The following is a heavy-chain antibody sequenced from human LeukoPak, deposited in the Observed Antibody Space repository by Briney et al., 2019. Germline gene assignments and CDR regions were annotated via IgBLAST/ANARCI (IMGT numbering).Heavy chain of an antibody. CDR3: ARRLTYDSRAYYCLDY. D-gene: IGHD3-22*01. V-gene: IGHV5-51*01. J-gene: IGHJ4*02. Sequence: GESLKISCKGSGYSFTSYWIGWVRQKPGKGLEWMGIIFPGDSDTRYSPSFQGQVTISADKSISTAYLQWSSLKTSDTAMYYCARRLTYDSRAYYCLDYWGQGTLVTVSS. CDR2: IFPGDSDT. CDR1: GYSFTSYW.